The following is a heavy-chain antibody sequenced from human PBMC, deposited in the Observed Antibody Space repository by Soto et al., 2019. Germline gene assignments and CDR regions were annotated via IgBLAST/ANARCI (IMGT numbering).Heavy chain of an antibody. Sequence: GGSLRLSCAASGFTFRSSWMNWVRQAPGKGLEWVGHVKNGGTTDYAGPVKGRFTIPRDDSKNTVYLQMSSLKTEDTAVYYCAADTPGFGQGEFEYWGQGALVTVSS. V-gene: IGHV3-15*01. D-gene: IGHD2-15*01. CDR3: AADTPGFGQGEFEY. CDR1: GFTFRSSW. J-gene: IGHJ4*02. CDR2: VKNGGTT.